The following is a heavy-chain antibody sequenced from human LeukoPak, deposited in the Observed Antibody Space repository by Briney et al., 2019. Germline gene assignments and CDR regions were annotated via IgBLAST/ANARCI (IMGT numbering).Heavy chain of an antibody. CDR1: GGSISSSSYY. CDR3: ARQGNRYWGFLDY. Sequence: PSETLSLTCTVSGGSISSSSYYWSWIRQPPGKGLEWIGEISHSGSPTYNPSLKSRVIISADTSKNQFSLRLTSVTAADTAVYFCARQGNRYWGFLDYWGQGTLVTVSS. V-gene: IGHV4-39*01. J-gene: IGHJ4*02. CDR2: ISHSGSP. D-gene: IGHD3-16*02.